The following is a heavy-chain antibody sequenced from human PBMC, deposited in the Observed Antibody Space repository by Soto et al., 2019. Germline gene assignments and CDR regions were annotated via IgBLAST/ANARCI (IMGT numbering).Heavy chain of an antibody. CDR3: ARSGIMITFGGVIVRNYYYGMDV. CDR2: MNPNSGNT. D-gene: IGHD3-16*02. J-gene: IGHJ6*02. CDR1: GYTFTSHD. V-gene: IGHV1-8*01. Sequence: ASVKVSCKASGYTFTSHDINWVRQATGQGLEWMGWMNPNSGNTGYAQKFQGRVTMTRNTAISTAYMELSSLRSEDTAVYYCARSGIMITFGGVIVRNYYYGMDVWGQGTTVTVSS.